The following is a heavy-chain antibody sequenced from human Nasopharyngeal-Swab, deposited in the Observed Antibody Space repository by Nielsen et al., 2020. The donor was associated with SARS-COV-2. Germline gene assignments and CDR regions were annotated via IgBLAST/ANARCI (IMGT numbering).Heavy chain of an antibody. J-gene: IGHJ6*02. V-gene: IGHV4-39*07. CDR1: GGSISSRSSY. CDR2: INHSGST. D-gene: IGHD4-17*01. Sequence: SETLSLTCTVSGGSISSRSSYWTWIRQPPGKGLEWIGEINHSGSTNYNPSLKSRVTISVDTSKNQFSLRLSSVTAADTAVYHCARDHATTVTSFYYYYYYGMDVWDQGTTVTVSS. CDR3: ARDHATTVTSFYYYYYYGMDV.